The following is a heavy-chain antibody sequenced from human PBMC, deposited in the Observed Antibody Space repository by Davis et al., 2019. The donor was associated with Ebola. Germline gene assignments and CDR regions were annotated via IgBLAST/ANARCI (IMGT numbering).Heavy chain of an antibody. CDR3: ARDGENYSDLDH. CDR2: ISGSGGST. J-gene: IGHJ4*02. V-gene: IGHV3-23*01. D-gene: IGHD3-10*01. CDR1: GFTFSSYA. Sequence: PGGSLRLSCAASGFTFSSYAMSWVRQAPGKGLEWVSAISGSGGSTYYADAVKGRFTTSRDNAKSTLYLQMSSLRVEDTAVYYCARDGENYSDLDHWGQGTLVTVSS.